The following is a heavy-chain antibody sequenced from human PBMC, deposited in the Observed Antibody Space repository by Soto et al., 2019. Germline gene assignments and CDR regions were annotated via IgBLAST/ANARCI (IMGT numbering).Heavy chain of an antibody. V-gene: IGHV3-33*01. J-gene: IGHJ6*02. CDR1: GFTFSSYG. D-gene: IGHD1-26*01. CDR3: AREMIVGATTYYYYGMGV. CDR2: IWYDGSNK. Sequence: QVQLVESGGGVVQPGRSLRLSCAASGFTFSSYGMHWVRQAPGKGLEWVAVIWYDGSNKYYADSVKGRFTISRDNSKNTLYLQMNSLRAEDTAVYYCAREMIVGATTYYYYGMGVWGQGTTVTVSS.